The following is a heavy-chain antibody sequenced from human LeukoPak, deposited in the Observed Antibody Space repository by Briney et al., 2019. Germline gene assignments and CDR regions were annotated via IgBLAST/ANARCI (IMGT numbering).Heavy chain of an antibody. CDR3: ARNREPDATIHY. D-gene: IGHD5-24*01. Sequence: SETLSLTCAVYGESFSGYYWNWIRQPPGKGLEWIGEINHSGRTNYNPSLKSRVTISVDTSKNQISLKLTSMTAADTAVYYCARNREPDATIHYWGHETLVNVFS. V-gene: IGHV4-34*01. CDR2: INHSGRT. CDR1: GESFSGYY. J-gene: IGHJ4*01.